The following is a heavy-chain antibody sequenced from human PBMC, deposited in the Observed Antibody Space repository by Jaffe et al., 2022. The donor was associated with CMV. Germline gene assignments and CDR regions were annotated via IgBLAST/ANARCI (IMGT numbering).Heavy chain of an antibody. J-gene: IGHJ6*02. CDR1: GYTFTYRY. Sequence: QMQLVQSGAEVKKTGSSVKVSCKASGYTFTYRYLHWVRQAPGQALEWMGWITPFNGNTNYAQKFQDRVTITRDRSMSTAYMELSSLRSEDTAMYYCASGSGSYPPHSGMDVWGQGTTVTVSS. D-gene: IGHD3-10*01. V-gene: IGHV1-45*02. CDR2: ITPFNGNT. CDR3: ASGSGSYPPHSGMDV.